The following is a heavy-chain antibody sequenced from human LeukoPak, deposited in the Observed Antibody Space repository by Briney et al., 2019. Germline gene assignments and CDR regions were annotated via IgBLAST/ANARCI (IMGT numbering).Heavy chain of an antibody. D-gene: IGHD1-26*01. J-gene: IGHJ4*02. CDR1: GYTFTGYY. V-gene: IGHV1-2*02. CDR2: INPNSGGT. Sequence: GASVKVSCKASGYTFTGYYMHWVRQAPGQGLEWMGWINPNSGGTNYAQKFQGRVTMTRDKSIRTAYMELSRLRSDDTAVYYCARQWEPYYFDYWGQGTLVTVSS. CDR3: ARQWEPYYFDY.